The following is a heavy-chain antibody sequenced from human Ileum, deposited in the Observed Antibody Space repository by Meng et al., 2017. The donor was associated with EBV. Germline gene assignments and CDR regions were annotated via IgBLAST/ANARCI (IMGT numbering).Heavy chain of an antibody. CDR2: LYCDDDK. V-gene: IGHV2-5*02. CDR3: VHSLDMWGSSYSGWFDP. Sequence: LQESGTPPVNTTETLPLTCTFCAFSITTRGVGVGWIRKHPGKCLERPALLYCDDDKRYTPTLKTRLSIHKDPPKNPVVLTMTDIASVDTGTYYCVHSLDMWGSSYSGWFDPWGPGILVTVSS. J-gene: IGHJ5*02. D-gene: IGHD3-16*01. CDR1: AFSITTRGVG.